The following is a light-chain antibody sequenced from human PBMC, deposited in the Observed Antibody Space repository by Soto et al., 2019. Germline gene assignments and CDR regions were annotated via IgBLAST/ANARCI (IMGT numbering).Light chain of an antibody. CDR2: EVT. Sequence: QSALAQPASVSGSPGQSITISCTGTSSDVGGYNHVSWYQIHPGKAPKLIIYEVTCRPSGVSYRFSGSKSGNSASLTISGLQAEDEADYYCSSYASSSSYVFGGGTKVTVL. CDR3: SSYASSSSYV. J-gene: IGLJ1*01. CDR1: SSDVGGYNH. V-gene: IGLV2-14*01.